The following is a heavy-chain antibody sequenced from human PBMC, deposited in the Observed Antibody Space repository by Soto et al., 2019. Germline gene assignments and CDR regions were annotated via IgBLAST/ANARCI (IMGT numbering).Heavy chain of an antibody. CDR1: GGTFSSYA. V-gene: IGHV1-69*13. J-gene: IGHJ3*02. CDR2: IIPIFGTA. CDR3: ARERSTMYYYDSSGSLFDI. D-gene: IGHD3-22*01. Sequence: GASVKVSCKASGGTFSSYAISWVRQAPGQGLEWMGGIIPIFGTANYAQKFQGRVTITADESTSTAYMELSSLRSEDTAVYYCARERSTMYYYDSSGSLFDIWGQGTMVTVSS.